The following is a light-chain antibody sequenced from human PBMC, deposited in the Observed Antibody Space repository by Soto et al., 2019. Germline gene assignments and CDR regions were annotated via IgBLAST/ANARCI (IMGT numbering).Light chain of an antibody. Sequence: EIVLTHSPATLPSSRGERATLSFRSSQSVSNNYLASYQQKPGQAPRLLIYGASTRATGSPDRFSASGSATEFTLTISSLQSEDFAVYYCQQYNDWPRTCGQGTQLDI. CDR3: QQYNDWPRT. J-gene: IGKJ1*01. CDR1: QSVSNN. V-gene: IGKV3-15*01. CDR2: GAS.